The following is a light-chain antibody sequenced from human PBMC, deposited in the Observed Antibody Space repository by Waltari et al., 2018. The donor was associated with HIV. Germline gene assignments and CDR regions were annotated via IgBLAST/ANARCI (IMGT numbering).Light chain of an antibody. J-gene: IGLJ2*01. CDR1: SSDVGAYDY. CDR3: SSYAGRYTVI. V-gene: IGLV2-11*01. CDR2: GVT. Sequence: QSALNQPRSVSGSPGQSVTISCTGSSSDVGAYDYVSWYQQYPGKAPKVILYGVTKRPAGIPDLFSGSKAGSTASLTISGPQAEDEADYYCSSYAGRYTVIFGGGTKLTVL.